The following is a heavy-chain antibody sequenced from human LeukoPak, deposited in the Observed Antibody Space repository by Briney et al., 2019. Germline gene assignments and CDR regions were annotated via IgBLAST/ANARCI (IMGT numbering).Heavy chain of an antibody. J-gene: IGHJ3*02. V-gene: IGHV4-59*01. CDR2: IYYSGST. CDR1: GGSISSYY. CDR3: AATYYYGSGSYNAFDI. Sequence: PSETLSLTCTVSGGSISSYYWSWIRQPPGKGLEWIGYIYYSGSTNYNPSLKSRVTISVDTSKNQFSPKLSSVTAADTAVYYCAATYYYGSGSYNAFDIWGQGTMVTVSS. D-gene: IGHD3-10*01.